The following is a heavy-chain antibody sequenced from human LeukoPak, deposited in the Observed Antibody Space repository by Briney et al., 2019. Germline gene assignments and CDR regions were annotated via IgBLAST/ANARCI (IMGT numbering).Heavy chain of an antibody. D-gene: IGHD3-10*01. CDR2: ISGSGGST. J-gene: IGHJ6*03. CDR1: GFTFSSYG. CDR3: AKSPYGSGSYWNYYMDV. Sequence: SGGTLRLSCAASGFTFSSYGMSWVRQAPGKGLEWVSAISGSGGSTYYADSVKGRFTISRDNSKNTLYLQMNSLRAEDTAVYYCAKSPYGSGSYWNYYMDVWGKGTTVTISS. V-gene: IGHV3-23*01.